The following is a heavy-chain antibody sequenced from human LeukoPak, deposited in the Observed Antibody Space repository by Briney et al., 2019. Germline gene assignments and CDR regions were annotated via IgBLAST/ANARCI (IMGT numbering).Heavy chain of an antibody. Sequence: SQTLSLTCDISGDSVSNNNIAWNWIRQSPSRGFEWLGRTYYRSKWYSEYAVSVKGRITLNADTARNQLSLHLSSVTPEDTAVYYCARGGAVVGGFDNWGQGTLVIVSS. CDR3: ARGGAVVGGFDN. CDR2: TYYRSKWYS. D-gene: IGHD6-19*01. V-gene: IGHV6-1*01. CDR1: GDSVSNNNIA. J-gene: IGHJ4*02.